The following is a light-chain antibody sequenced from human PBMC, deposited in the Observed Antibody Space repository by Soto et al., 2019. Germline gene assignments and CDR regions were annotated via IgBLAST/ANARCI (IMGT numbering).Light chain of an antibody. V-gene: IGKV1-5*01. J-gene: IGKJ1*01. CDR1: QSITSW. CDR3: QQYNTYSGT. CDR2: NAS. Sequence: EIEMTQSPSTLSASVGDRVTITCRASQSITSWLAWYQQKPGKAPKLLIYNASSLQSGVPSRFSGSGSGTEFTLTISSLQSDDFATYYCQQYNTYSGTFGQGTKVDIK.